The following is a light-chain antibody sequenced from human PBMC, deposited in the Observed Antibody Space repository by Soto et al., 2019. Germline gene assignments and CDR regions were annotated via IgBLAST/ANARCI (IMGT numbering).Light chain of an antibody. CDR3: QQRNSWPPTFT. J-gene: IGKJ5*01. CDR2: ETS. Sequence: EIVLTQSPATLSLSPGERATLSCRASQSVGSFLAWYQQKPGQAPRLLIYETSIRATGIPARFSGSGSGTDFTLTISILEPEDFAVSCGQQRNSWPPTFTFGQGTRLEIK. CDR1: QSVGSF. V-gene: IGKV3-11*01.